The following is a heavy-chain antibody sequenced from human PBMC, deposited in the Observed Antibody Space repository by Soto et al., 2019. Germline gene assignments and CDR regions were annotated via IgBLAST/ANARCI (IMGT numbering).Heavy chain of an antibody. J-gene: IGHJ6*02. CDR3: AKERRGVVRGVGYGMDV. CDR2: ISGSGGST. V-gene: IGHV3-23*01. D-gene: IGHD3-10*01. Sequence: GGSLRLSCAASGFTFSSYAMSWVRQVPGKGLEWVSAISGSGGSTYYADSVKGRFTISRDNSKNTLYLQMNSLRAEDTAVYYCAKERRGVVRGVGYGMDVWGQGTTVTVSS. CDR1: GFTFSSYA.